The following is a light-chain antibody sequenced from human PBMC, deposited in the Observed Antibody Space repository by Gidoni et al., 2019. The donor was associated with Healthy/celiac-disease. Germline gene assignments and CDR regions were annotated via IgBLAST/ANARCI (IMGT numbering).Light chain of an antibody. CDR3: QQCYSTWYT. J-gene: IGKJ2*01. Sequence: DIQMTQSPSSLSASVGDRVTITCRASQSISSYLNWYQQKPGKAPKLLISAASSLQSGVPPRCSGGCSAKDSLLTISSLPHDVFATYYCQQCYSTWYTFGQGTQLEIK. V-gene: IGKV1-39*01. CDR2: AAS. CDR1: QSISSY.